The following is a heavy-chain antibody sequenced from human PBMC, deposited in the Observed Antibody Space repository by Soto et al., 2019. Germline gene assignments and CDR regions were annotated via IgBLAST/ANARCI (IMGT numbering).Heavy chain of an antibody. J-gene: IGHJ4*02. CDR3: AKESSGQGGFDY. CDR1: GFTFDDYA. CDR2: ISWNSGSI. Sequence: VQLVESGGGLVQPGRSLRLSCAASGFTFDDYAMHWVRQAPGKGLEWVSGISWNSGSIGYADSVKGRFTISRDNAKNSLYLQMNSLRAEDTALYYCAKESSGQGGFDYWGQGTLVTVFS. D-gene: IGHD6-19*01. V-gene: IGHV3-9*01.